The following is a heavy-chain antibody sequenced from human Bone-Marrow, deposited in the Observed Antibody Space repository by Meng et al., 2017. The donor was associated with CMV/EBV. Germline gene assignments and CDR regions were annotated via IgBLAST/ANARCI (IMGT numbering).Heavy chain of an antibody. D-gene: IGHD1-14*01. CDR1: GFIFSSSG. CDR3: AKDQRDGISYLDY. J-gene: IGHJ4*02. CDR2: IKLDGTYK. Sequence: GESLKISCGTSGFIFSSSGMHWVRQAPGKGLEWVALIKLDGTYKYYADSAKGRFTISRDNSKNTLYLQMNSLRGEDTAVYYCAKDQRDGISYLDYWGQGTLVTVSS. V-gene: IGHV3-30*02.